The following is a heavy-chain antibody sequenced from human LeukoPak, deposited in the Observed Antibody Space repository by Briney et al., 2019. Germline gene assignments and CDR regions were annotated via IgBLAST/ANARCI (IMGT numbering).Heavy chain of an antibody. J-gene: IGHJ5*02. CDR3: ARSTMVRGVKGFDP. CDR2: ISAYNGNT. D-gene: IGHD3-10*01. Sequence: ASVKVSCKASGYTFTGYGISWVRQAPGQGLEWMGWISAYNGNTNYAQKLQGRVTMTTDTSTSTAYMELRSLRSDDTAVYYCARSTMVRGVKGFDPWGQGTLVTVSS. V-gene: IGHV1-18*01. CDR1: GYTFTGYG.